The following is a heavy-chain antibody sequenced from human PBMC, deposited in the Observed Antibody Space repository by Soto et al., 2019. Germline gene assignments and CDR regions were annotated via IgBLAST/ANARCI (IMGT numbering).Heavy chain of an antibody. CDR1: GYSFTSYW. CDR2: IYPGDSDT. J-gene: IGHJ6*02. V-gene: IGHV5-51*01. D-gene: IGHD5-18*01. CDR3: ASPVDTAMANYYYGMDV. Sequence: GESLKLSCKGSGYSFTSYWIGWVRQMPGKGLEWMGIIYPGDSDTSYSPSFQGHVTISADKSINTAYLQWSSLKASDTAMYYCASPVDTAMANYYYGMDVWGQGTTVTVSS.